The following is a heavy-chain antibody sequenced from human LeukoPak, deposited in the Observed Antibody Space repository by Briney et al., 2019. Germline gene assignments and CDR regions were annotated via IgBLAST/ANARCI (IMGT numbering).Heavy chain of an antibody. Sequence: PGGALRLSCAASGFTFSSYSMNWVRQAPGKGLEWVSSISSSSSYIYYADSVKGRFTISRDNAKNSLYLQMNSLRAEDTAVYYCAKGTTVVSDDAFDFWGQGTMVTVSS. V-gene: IGHV3-21*01. CDR2: ISSSSSYI. D-gene: IGHD4-23*01. CDR1: GFTFSSYS. CDR3: AKGTTVVSDDAFDF. J-gene: IGHJ3*01.